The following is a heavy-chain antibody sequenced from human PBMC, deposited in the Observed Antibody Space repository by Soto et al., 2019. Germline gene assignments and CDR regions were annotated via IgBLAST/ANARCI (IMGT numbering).Heavy chain of an antibody. CDR1: GFTFDDYG. V-gene: IGHV3-20*01. CDR2: INWNGGST. J-gene: IGHJ3*02. CDR3: ARDTWDSSGWAYLHDAFDI. Sequence: GGSLRLSCAASGFTFDDYGMSWVRQAPGKGLEWVSGINWNGGSTGYADSVKGRFTISRDNAKNSLYLQMNSLRAEDTALYHCARDTWDSSGWAYLHDAFDIWGQGTMVTVSS. D-gene: IGHD6-19*01.